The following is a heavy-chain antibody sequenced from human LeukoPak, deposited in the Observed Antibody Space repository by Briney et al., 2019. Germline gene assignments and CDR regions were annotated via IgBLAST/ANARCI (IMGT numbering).Heavy chain of an antibody. J-gene: IGHJ4*02. CDR3: ARDHGDFSFDY. CDR2: INSDGSST. D-gene: IGHD4-17*01. Sequence: GGSLRLSCAASGFTFSDYYMSWIRQAPGKGLVWVSRINSDGSSTSYADSVKGRFTISRDNAKNSLYLQMNSLRAEDTAVYYCARDHGDFSFDYWGQGTLVTVSS. V-gene: IGHV3-74*01. CDR1: GFTFSDYY.